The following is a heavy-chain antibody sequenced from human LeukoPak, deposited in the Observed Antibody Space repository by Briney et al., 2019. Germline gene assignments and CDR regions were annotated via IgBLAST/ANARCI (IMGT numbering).Heavy chain of an antibody. CDR2: FIPIFATA. J-gene: IGHJ2*01. CDR1: GDTFSSYP. D-gene: IGHD3/OR15-3a*01. Sequence: SVKVSCKASGDTFSSYPISWVRQAPGQGLEWMGGFIPIFATANYAQKFQGRVTITADESTSTAYMELGSLRSEDTAVYYCARDSGLALTLLGWYFDLWGRGTLVTVSS. CDR3: ARDSGLALTLLGWYFDL. V-gene: IGHV1-69*01.